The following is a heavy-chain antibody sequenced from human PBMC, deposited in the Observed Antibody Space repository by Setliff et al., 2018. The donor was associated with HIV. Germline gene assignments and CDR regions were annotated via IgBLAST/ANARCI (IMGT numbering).Heavy chain of an antibody. D-gene: IGHD3-22*01. CDR2: INSDGSST. Sequence: PGGSLRLSCAASGFTFSSYWMHWVRQAPGKGLVWVSRINSDGSSTSYADSVKGRFTISRDNAKNSPYLQMNSLRAEDTAVYYCAREGNYYDSSGYHALRQYNWFDPWGQGTLVTVSS. CDR3: AREGNYYDSSGYHALRQYNWFDP. CDR1: GFTFSSYW. V-gene: IGHV3-74*01. J-gene: IGHJ5*02.